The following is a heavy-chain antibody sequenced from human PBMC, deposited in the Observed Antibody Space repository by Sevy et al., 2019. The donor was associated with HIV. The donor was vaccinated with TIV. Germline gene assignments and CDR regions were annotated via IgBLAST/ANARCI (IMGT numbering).Heavy chain of an antibody. V-gene: IGHV1-2*02. CDR2: ISPDSGDT. Sequence: ASVKVSCTSSGYTFIAHYLHWVRQAPGQGLEWMGWISPDSGDTKYTEKFQGRVTMTRDTSISTAYMELITLRSDDTAVYFCARVQRGGVPDSWGQGTLVTVSS. CDR1: GYTFIAHY. J-gene: IGHJ4*02. D-gene: IGHD3-10*01. CDR3: ARVQRGGVPDS.